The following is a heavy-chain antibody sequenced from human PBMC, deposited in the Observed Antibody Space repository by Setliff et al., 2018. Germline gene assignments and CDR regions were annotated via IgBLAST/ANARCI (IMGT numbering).Heavy chain of an antibody. CDR3: ARGGGNEAWFDP. Sequence: SETLSLTCTVSGGSISSYYWSWIRQPPGKGLEWIGYIYYSGSTNYNPSLKSRVTISVDTSKNQSSLKLSSVTAADTAVYYCARGGGNEAWFDPWGQGTLVTVSS. V-gene: IGHV4-59*01. CDR2: IYYSGST. D-gene: IGHD1-1*01. CDR1: GGSISSYY. J-gene: IGHJ5*02.